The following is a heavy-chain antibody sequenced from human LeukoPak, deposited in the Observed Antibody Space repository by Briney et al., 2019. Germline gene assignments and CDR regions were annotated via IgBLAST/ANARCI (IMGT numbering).Heavy chain of an antibody. D-gene: IGHD3-10*01. V-gene: IGHV3-23*01. J-gene: IGHJ3*01. CDR1: GFTFSSYA. Sequence: GGSLRLSCAASGFTFSSYAMSWVRQAPGKGLEWVSSISGSGGSTYYADSVKGRFTISRDNADNTLYLQMSSLRAEDTAVYYCAKDRVYGSGSYYSAFDFWGQGTMVTVSS. CDR2: ISGSGGST. CDR3: AKDRVYGSGSYYSAFDF.